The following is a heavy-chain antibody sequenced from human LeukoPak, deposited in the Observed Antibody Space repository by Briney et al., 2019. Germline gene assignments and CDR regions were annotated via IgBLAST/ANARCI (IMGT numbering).Heavy chain of an antibody. J-gene: IGHJ4*02. CDR2: IYYSGST. D-gene: IGHD3-10*01. V-gene: IGHV4-31*03. CDR1: GGSISSGDYY. Sequence: SETLSLTCTVSGGSISSGDYYWSWIRQPPGKGLEWIGYIYYSGSTYYNPSLKSRVTISVDTSKNQFSLKLSSVTAADTAVYYCARALPTLMVRGVITPHFFDYWGQGTLVTVSS. CDR3: ARALPTLMVRGVITPHFFDY.